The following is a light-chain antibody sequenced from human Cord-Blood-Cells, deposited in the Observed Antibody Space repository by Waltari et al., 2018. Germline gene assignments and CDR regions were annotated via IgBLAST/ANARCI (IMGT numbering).Light chain of an antibody. CDR1: SLRSYY. CDR3: NSRDSSGNQLV. V-gene: IGLV3-19*01. Sequence: SSELTQDPAVSVALGQTVRITCQGDSLRSYYASWYQQKPGQAPVLVIYGKNNRPSGIPDRCSGSSSGNTASLTITGAQAEDEADYYCNSRDSSGNQLVFGGGTKLTVL. CDR2: GKN. J-gene: IGLJ2*01.